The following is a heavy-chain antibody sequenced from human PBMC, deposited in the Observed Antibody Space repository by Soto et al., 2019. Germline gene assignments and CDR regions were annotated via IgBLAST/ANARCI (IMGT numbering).Heavy chain of an antibody. CDR2: IYYSGNT. J-gene: IGHJ4*02. CDR1: GGSISGSSYY. CDR3: ARHFSTTSAFDS. Sequence: QLQLQESGPGLVKPSETLSLTCAVSGGSISGSSYYWGWIRQTPGEGLEWIGSIYYSGNTYYNPSLKGRISMSVDTSQERFSLKLSSVTAADAGVYYCARHFSTTSAFDSWGQGTLVNVSS. V-gene: IGHV4-39*01. D-gene: IGHD6-13*01.